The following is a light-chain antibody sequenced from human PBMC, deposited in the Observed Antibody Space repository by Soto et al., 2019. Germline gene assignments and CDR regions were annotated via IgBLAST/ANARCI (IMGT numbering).Light chain of an antibody. CDR1: SSDVGGYDF. Sequence: QSVLPQPASLSGSPGQSITISCTGTSSDVGGYDFVSWYQQHPGKAPKLMIYDVSNRPSGVSNRLSGSKSGNTASLTISGLQAEDEADYYCSSYTSSNSLVFGTGTKVT. CDR3: SSYTSSNSLV. V-gene: IGLV2-14*03. CDR2: DVS. J-gene: IGLJ1*01.